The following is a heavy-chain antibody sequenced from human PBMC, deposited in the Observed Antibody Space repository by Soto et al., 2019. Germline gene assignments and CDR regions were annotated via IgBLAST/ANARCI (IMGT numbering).Heavy chain of an antibody. CDR2: IIPIFGTA. V-gene: IGHV1-69*13. CDR1: GGTFTNYA. CDR3: GRWLKEGGIGGNYYYGMDV. J-gene: IGHJ6*02. D-gene: IGHD3-22*01. Sequence: VQLVQSGAEVKKPGSSVKVSCKASGGTFTNYAFSWVRQAPGQGLEWLGGIIPIFGTADYAQKFQGRVTITADEPTSTVHMELRSLRSDDTAVYYCGRWLKEGGIGGNYYYGMDVWGQGTTVTVSS.